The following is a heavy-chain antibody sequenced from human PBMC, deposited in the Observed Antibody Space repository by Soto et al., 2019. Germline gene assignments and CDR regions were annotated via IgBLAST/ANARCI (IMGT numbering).Heavy chain of an antibody. Sequence: EVKLVESGGGLVQPWGSLRISCKVSGFMFSDYAMTWVRQAPGKGLEWVSSIGKSGSDRDYADSVKGRFTISRDNSENTVYLQRDSLKVEDTALYVCMQVRDYWGQGTQVTVS. V-gene: IGHV3-23*04. CDR2: IGKSGSDR. J-gene: IGHJ4*02. CDR1: GFMFSDYA. CDR3: MQVRDY.